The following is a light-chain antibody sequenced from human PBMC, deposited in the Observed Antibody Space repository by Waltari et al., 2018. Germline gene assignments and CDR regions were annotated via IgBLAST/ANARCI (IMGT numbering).Light chain of an antibody. V-gene: IGLV1-44*01. J-gene: IGLJ2*01. CDR3: AAWDDSLKGVV. CDR1: TSNIGSNT. Sequence: QSVLTQPPSASGTPGQKITISCSGSTSNIGSNTVDWYQQLPGTAPTLLMCSNNLRPSGVPERFYGSKSGSSASLAIFGLQSEDDADYYCAAWDDSLKGVVFGGGTKVTVL. CDR2: SNN.